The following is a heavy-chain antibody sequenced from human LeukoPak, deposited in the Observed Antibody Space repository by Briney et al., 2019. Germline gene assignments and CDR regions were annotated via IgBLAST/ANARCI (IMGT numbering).Heavy chain of an antibody. D-gene: IGHD1-26*01. Sequence: GGSLRLSCAASGFTFSSYAMSWVRQAPGKGLEWVSAISGSGGSTYYADSVKGRFTISRDNSKNTLYLQMNSLRAADTAVYFCARGALTIVGSTHPDYWGQGTLVTVSS. CDR1: GFTFSSYA. J-gene: IGHJ4*02. CDR2: ISGSGGST. V-gene: IGHV3-23*01. CDR3: ARGALTIVGSTHPDY.